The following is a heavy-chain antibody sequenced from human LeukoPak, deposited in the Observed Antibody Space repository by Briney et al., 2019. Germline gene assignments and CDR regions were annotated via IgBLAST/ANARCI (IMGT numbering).Heavy chain of an antibody. J-gene: IGHJ5*02. V-gene: IGHV4-61*02. Sequence: SETLSLTCTVSGGSISSGSYYWSWIRQPAGKGLEWIGRIYTSGSTNYNPSLKSRVTMSADTSKNQFSLKLSSVTAADTAVYYCAREARYSSGWYLKVWFDPWGQGTLVTVSS. CDR3: AREARYSSGWYLKVWFDP. D-gene: IGHD6-19*01. CDR1: GGSISSGSYY. CDR2: IYTSGST.